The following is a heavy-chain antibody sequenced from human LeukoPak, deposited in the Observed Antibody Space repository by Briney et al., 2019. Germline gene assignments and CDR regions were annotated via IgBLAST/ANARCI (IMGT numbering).Heavy chain of an antibody. CDR3: VKEGGSSGWYYFDD. Sequence: GGSLRLSCTASGFILDDYAMHWVRQGPGKGLEWVAGISWNSDSIVYGGSVKGRFTISRDNAKNSLFLQMTSLREEDTALYYCVKEGGSSGWYYFDDWGQGILVTVSS. J-gene: IGHJ4*02. CDR1: GFILDDYA. V-gene: IGHV3-9*01. D-gene: IGHD6-19*01. CDR2: ISWNSDSI.